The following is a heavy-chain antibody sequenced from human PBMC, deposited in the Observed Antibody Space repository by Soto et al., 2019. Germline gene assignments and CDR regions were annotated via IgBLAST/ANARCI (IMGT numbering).Heavy chain of an antibody. Sequence: EVQLVESGGGLVKPGGSLRLSCTASAFAFNSYSMNWVRQAPGKGLEWVSSISSSSRYTYYSDSVKGRFTVSRDNAKNSLYLQMNSLSAEDTAVYYCARDLAAVPGTFASWGQGTLVTVSS. CDR3: ARDLAAVPGTFAS. J-gene: IGHJ4*02. CDR1: AFAFNSYS. CDR2: ISSSSRYT. D-gene: IGHD6-19*01. V-gene: IGHV3-21*06.